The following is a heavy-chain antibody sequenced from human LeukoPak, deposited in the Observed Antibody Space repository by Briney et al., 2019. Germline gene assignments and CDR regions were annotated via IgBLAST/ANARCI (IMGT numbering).Heavy chain of an antibody. D-gene: IGHD6-6*01. CDR1: GFTFSNYW. V-gene: IGHV3-74*01. CDR3: ARLYSSSSYRSYYYYYYMDV. J-gene: IGHJ6*03. Sequence: GGSLRLSCAASGFTFSNYWMHWVRQAPGKGLMWVSRINGDGTSTNYADSVKGRFTISRDNAKNSLYLQMNSLRAEDTAVYYCARLYSSSSYRSYYYYYYMDVWGKGTTVTVSS. CDR2: INGDGTST.